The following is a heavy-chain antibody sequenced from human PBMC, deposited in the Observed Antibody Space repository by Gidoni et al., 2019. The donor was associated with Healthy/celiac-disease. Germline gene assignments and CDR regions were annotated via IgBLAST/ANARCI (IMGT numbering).Heavy chain of an antibody. J-gene: IGHJ3*02. V-gene: IGHV3-11*06. CDR2: ISSSSSYT. D-gene: IGHD4-17*01. Sequence: QVQLVESGGGLVKPGGSLRLSCAASGFTFSDYYMSWIRQAPGKGLEWVSYISSSSSYTNYADSVKGRFTISRDNAKNSLYLQMNSLRAEDTAVYYCARESYGDPLGAFDIWGQGTMVTVSS. CDR1: GFTFSDYY. CDR3: ARESYGDPLGAFDI.